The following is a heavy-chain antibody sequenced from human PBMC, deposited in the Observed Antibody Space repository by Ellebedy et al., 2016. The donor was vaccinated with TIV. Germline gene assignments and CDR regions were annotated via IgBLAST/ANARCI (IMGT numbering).Heavy chain of an antibody. V-gene: IGHV1-69*04. D-gene: IGHD5-24*01. Sequence: AASVKVSCKASGGTFSSYAISWVRHAPGQGLEWMGRIIPILGIANYEQQFQVRVTITSDQSTSTAYMELSSLRSEDTAVYYCATDLGDGYNSLNYWGQGTLVTVSS. CDR2: IIPILGIA. CDR1: GGTFSSYA. J-gene: IGHJ4*02. CDR3: ATDLGDGYNSLNY.